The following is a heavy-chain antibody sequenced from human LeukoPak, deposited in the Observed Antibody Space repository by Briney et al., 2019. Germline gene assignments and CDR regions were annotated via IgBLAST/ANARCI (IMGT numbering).Heavy chain of an antibody. CDR1: GYSISSGYY. Sequence: SETLSLTCTVSGYSISSGYYWGWIRQPPGKGLEWIGSIYHSGSTYYNPSLKSRVTISVDTSKNQFSLKLSSVTAADTAVYYCAREPGIAPEIWGQGTLVTVSS. D-gene: IGHD6-13*01. V-gene: IGHV4-38-2*02. J-gene: IGHJ4*02. CDR3: AREPGIAPEI. CDR2: IYHSGST.